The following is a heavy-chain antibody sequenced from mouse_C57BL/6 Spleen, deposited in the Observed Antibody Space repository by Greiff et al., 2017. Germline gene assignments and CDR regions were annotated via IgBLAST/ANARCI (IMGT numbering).Heavy chain of an antibody. Sequence: QVQLQQSGAELARPGASVKMSCKASGYTFTSYTMHWVKQRPGQGLEWIGYINPSSGYTKYNQKFKDKATLTADKSSSTAYMQLSSLTSEDSAVYYCARSGHLAWYIDVWGTGTTVTVSS. J-gene: IGHJ1*03. D-gene: IGHD3-3*01. CDR3: ARSGHLAWYIDV. CDR1: GYTFTSYT. CDR2: INPSSGYT. V-gene: IGHV1-4*01.